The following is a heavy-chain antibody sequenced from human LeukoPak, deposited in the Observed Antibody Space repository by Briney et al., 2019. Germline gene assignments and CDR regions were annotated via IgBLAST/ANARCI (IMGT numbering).Heavy chain of an antibody. V-gene: IGHV3-33*01. CDR2: IWYDGSNK. CDR3: ARTTVTTLLIDY. D-gene: IGHD4-17*01. CDR1: GFTSSSYG. Sequence: GGSLRLSCAASGFTSSSYGMHWVRQAPGKGLEWVAVIWYDGSNKYYADSVKGRFTISRDNSKNTLYLQMNSLRAEDTAVYYCARTTVTTLLIDYWGQGTLVTVSS. J-gene: IGHJ4*02.